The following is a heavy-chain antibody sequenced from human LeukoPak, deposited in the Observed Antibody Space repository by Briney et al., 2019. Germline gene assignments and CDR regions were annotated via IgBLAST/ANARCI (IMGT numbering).Heavy chain of an antibody. V-gene: IGHV4-31*03. J-gene: IGHJ4*02. D-gene: IGHD3-22*01. CDR2: IYYSGST. Sequence: SETLSLTCTVSGGSISSGGYYWSWIRQHPGKGLEWIGYIYYSGSTYYNPSLKSRVTISVDTSKNQFSLKLSSVTAADTAVYYCARGGDDSSGYYPEGFGYWGQGTLVTVSS. CDR1: GGSISSGGYY. CDR3: ARGGDDSSGYYPEGFGY.